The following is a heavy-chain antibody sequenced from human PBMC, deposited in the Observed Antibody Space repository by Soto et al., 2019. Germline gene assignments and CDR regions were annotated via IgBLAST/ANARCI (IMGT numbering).Heavy chain of an antibody. CDR2: IYHSGST. Sequence: GTLSLTCAVSGGSISSSNWWSWVRQPPGKGLGWIGEIYHSGSTNYNPSLKSRVTISVDKSKNQFSLKLSSVTAADTAVYYCASPKQYCSSKSCYEYYAMDVWGQGTTVTVSS. CDR3: ASPKQYCSSKSCYEYYAMDV. J-gene: IGHJ6*02. V-gene: IGHV4-4*02. D-gene: IGHD2-2*01. CDR1: GGSISSSNW.